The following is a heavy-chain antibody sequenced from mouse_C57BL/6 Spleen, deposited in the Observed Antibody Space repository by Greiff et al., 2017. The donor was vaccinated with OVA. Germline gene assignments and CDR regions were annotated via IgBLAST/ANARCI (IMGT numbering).Heavy chain of an antibody. CDR2: IYPGDGDT. D-gene: IGHD6-1*01. V-gene: IGHV1-80*01. J-gene: IGHJ4*01. CDR3: ARSQGGCYAMDY. Sequence: VQLQQSGAELVKPGASVKISCKASGYAFSSYWMNWVKQRPGKGLEWIGQIYPGDGDTNYNGKFKGKATLTADKSSSTAYMQLSSLTSEDSAVYFCARSQGGCYAMDYWGQGTSVTVSS. CDR1: GYAFSSYW.